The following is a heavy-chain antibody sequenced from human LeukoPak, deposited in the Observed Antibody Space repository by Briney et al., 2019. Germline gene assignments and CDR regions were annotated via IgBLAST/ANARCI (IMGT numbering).Heavy chain of an antibody. CDR2: INPSGGST. J-gene: IGHJ4*02. CDR1: GYTFTSYY. CDR3: ARDLVIKGFDY. V-gene: IGHV1-46*01. Sequence: GASVKVSCKASGYTFTSYYMHWVRQARGQGLEWMGIINPSGGSTSYAQKFQGRVTMTRDTSTSTVYMELSSLRSEDTAVYYCARDLVIKGFDYWGQGTLVTVSS. D-gene: IGHD6-6*01.